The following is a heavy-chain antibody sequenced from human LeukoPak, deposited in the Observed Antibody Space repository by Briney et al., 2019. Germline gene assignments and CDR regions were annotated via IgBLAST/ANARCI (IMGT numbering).Heavy chain of an antibody. CDR3: AKDGYSSSWHAAFDI. CDR1: GFTFSSYG. CDR2: ISYDGSNK. J-gene: IGHJ3*02. V-gene: IGHV3-30*18. Sequence: GGSLRLSCAASGFTFSSYGTHWVRQAPGKGLEWVAVISYDGSNKYYADSVKGRFTISRDNSKNTLYLQMNSLRAEDTAVYYCAKDGYSSSWHAAFDIWGQGTMVTVSS. D-gene: IGHD6-13*01.